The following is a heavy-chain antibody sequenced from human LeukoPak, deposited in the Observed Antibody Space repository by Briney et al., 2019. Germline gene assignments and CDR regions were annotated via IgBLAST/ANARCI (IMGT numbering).Heavy chain of an antibody. Sequence: PGRSLRLSCAASGFTFTSYGMHWVRQAPGKGLEWVAVISYDGTYKYYADSVKGRFTISRDDSKNTLYLQTSSLRAEDTAVYYCAKDRDSSWYSGCFDYWGQGTLVTVSS. CDR3: AKDRDSSWYSGCFDY. V-gene: IGHV3-30*18. CDR1: GFTFTSYG. CDR2: ISYDGTYK. J-gene: IGHJ4*02. D-gene: IGHD6-13*01.